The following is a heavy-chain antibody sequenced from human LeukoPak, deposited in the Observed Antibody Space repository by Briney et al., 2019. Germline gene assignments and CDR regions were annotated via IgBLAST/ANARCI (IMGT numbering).Heavy chain of an antibody. Sequence: PGRSLRLSCAASGFTFSIYGMHWVRQAPGKGLEWVAVIWYDGSKKYYADPVKGRFTISRDNSKNTLYLQMDSLRVEDTAVYYCARAQDYDSSGYVDAFDMWGQGTMVTVSS. V-gene: IGHV3-33*01. D-gene: IGHD3-22*01. CDR2: IWYDGSKK. CDR1: GFTFSIYG. J-gene: IGHJ3*02. CDR3: ARAQDYDSSGYVDAFDM.